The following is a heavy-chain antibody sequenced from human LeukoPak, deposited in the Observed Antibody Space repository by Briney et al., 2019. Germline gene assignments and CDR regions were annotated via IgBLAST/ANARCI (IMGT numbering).Heavy chain of an antibody. CDR1: GGSISSYY. Sequence: SETLSLTCTVSGGSISSYYWSWIRQPPGKGLEWIGYIYYSGSTNYNPSLKSRVTISVDTSKNQFSLKLSSVTAADTAVYYCASEGCSSTSCYAGAAFDIWGQGTMVTVSS. CDR2: IYYSGST. CDR3: ASEGCSSTSCYAGAAFDI. V-gene: IGHV4-59*01. J-gene: IGHJ3*02. D-gene: IGHD2-2*01.